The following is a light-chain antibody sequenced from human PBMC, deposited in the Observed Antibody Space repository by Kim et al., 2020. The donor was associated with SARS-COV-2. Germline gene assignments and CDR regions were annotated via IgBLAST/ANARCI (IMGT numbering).Light chain of an antibody. Sequence: GQSIPISCTGTSSDVGSYNLVSWYQHHPGKAPKLMIYDVSKRPSGVSNRFSGSKSGNTASLTISGLQAEDEADYYCCSYAGSSTYVFGGGTQLTVL. CDR2: DVS. J-gene: IGLJ2*01. V-gene: IGLV2-23*02. CDR3: CSYAGSSTYV. CDR1: SSDVGSYNL.